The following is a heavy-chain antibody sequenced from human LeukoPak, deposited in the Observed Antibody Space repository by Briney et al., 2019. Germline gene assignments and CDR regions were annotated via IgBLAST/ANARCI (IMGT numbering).Heavy chain of an antibody. D-gene: IGHD6-6*01. CDR3: AKGRIAARPLEYFQH. J-gene: IGHJ1*01. CDR1: GFTFSSYA. Sequence: GGSLRLSCAASGFTFSSYAMSWVRQAPGKGLEWVSAISGRGGSTYYADSVKGRFTISRDNSKNTLYLQMNSLRAEDTAVYYCAKGRIAARPLEYFQHWGQGTLVTVSS. CDR2: ISGRGGST. V-gene: IGHV3-23*01.